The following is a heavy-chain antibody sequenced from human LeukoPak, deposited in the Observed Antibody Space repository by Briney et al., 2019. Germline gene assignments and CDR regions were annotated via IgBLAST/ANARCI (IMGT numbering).Heavy chain of an antibody. Sequence: SETLSLTCAVYGGSLSGYYWSWIRQPPGKGLEWIGEINHSGSTNYNPSLKSRVTISVDTSKNQFSLKLSSVTAADTAVYYCAREALYCSGGSCLDYWGQGTLVTVSS. V-gene: IGHV4-34*01. D-gene: IGHD2-15*01. J-gene: IGHJ4*02. CDR3: AREALYCSGGSCLDY. CDR2: INHSGST. CDR1: GGSLSGYY.